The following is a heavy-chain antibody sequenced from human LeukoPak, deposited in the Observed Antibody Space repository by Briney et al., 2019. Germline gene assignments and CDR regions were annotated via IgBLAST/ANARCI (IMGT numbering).Heavy chain of an antibody. D-gene: IGHD3-10*01. CDR3: ARSTMVRGVRSYYFDY. V-gene: IGHV4-61*01. CDR2: IYYSWST. J-gene: IGHJ4*02. CDR1: GGSVSSGSYY. Sequence: SETLSLTCTVSGGSVSSGSYYWSWIRQPPGKGLEWIGYIYYSWSTNYNPSLKSRVTISGDTSKNQFSLKLSSVTAADTAVYYCARSTMVRGVRSYYFDYWGQGTLVTVST.